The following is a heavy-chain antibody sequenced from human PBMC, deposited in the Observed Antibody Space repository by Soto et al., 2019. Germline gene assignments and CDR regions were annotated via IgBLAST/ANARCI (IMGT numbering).Heavy chain of an antibody. CDR1: GGSIRNGDYY. CDR3: VTVNLVGAAYYFDY. V-gene: IGHV4-30-4*01. CDR2: VYYSGTT. J-gene: IGHJ4*02. Sequence: NPSETLSLTCTVSGGSIRNGDYYWGWIRQPPGKGLEWIGYVYYSGTTYSHPSLNSRVSISVDTSENQFSLRLTSVTAADTAVCYCVTVNLVGAAYYFDYWGPGTLVTVSS. D-gene: IGHD1-26*01.